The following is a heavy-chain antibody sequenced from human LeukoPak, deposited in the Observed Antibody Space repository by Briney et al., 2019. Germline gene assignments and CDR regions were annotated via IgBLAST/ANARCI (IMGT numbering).Heavy chain of an antibody. V-gene: IGHV3-30*18. J-gene: IGHJ4*02. D-gene: IGHD3-10*01. CDR1: GFTFSSYA. Sequence: GGSLRLSCAASGFTFSSYAMHWVRQAPGEGLQWVAVISFDGNTKFFGDSVKGRFTISRDNSKNTLYLQMNSLRAEDTALYYCAKDLVENYYGSGVTLDYRGQGTLVTVSS. CDR2: ISFDGNTK. CDR3: AKDLVENYYGSGVTLDY.